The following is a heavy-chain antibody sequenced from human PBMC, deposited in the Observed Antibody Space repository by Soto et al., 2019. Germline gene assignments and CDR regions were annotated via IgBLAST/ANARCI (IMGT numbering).Heavy chain of an antibody. Sequence: PGGSLRLSCAASGFTFSSYGMHWVRQAPGKGLEWVAVIWYDGSNKYYADPVKGRFTISRDNSKNTLYLQMNSLRAEDTAVYYCARDGVYYDFWSGYYLSGYYYGMDVWGQGTTVTVSS. CDR3: ARDGVYYDFWSGYYLSGYYYGMDV. V-gene: IGHV3-33*01. CDR2: IWYDGSNK. J-gene: IGHJ6*02. CDR1: GFTFSSYG. D-gene: IGHD3-3*01.